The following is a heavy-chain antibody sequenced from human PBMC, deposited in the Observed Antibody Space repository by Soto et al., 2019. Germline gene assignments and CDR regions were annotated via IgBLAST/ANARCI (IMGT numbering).Heavy chain of an antibody. CDR2: ISAYNGNT. V-gene: IGHV1-18*01. CDR1: GYTFTSYG. D-gene: IGHD6-19*01. CDR3: AGVAREAVAGTPNWFDP. J-gene: IGHJ5*02. Sequence: ASVKVSCKASGYTFTSYGISWVRQAPGQGLEWMGWISAYNGNTNYAQKLQGRVTMTTDTSTSTAYMELRSLRSDDTAVYYCAGVAREAVAGTPNWFDPWGQGTRVPVS.